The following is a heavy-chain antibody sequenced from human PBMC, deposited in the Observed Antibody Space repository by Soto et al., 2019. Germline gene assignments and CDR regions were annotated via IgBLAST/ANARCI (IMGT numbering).Heavy chain of an antibody. Sequence: GGSLRLSCAASGFTFSSYAMSWVRQAPGKGLEWVSAISGSGGSTYYADSVKGRFTISRDNSKTTRYLQMNSLRAEETAVYYCAKSIAAYFDYWGQGTLVTVSS. CDR3: AKSIAAYFDY. J-gene: IGHJ4*02. V-gene: IGHV3-23*01. D-gene: IGHD6-13*01. CDR2: ISGSGGST. CDR1: GFTFSSYA.